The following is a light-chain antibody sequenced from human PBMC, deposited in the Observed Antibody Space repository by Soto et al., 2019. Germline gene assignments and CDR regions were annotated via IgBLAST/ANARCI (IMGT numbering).Light chain of an antibody. V-gene: IGLV2-8*02. CDR3: SSYAASNNFYFV. CDR2: EAT. Sequence: QSALTQPPSASRSPGQSVTVSCTGTSSDVGGYNYVSWYQQYPGRAPKLMIYEATKRPSGVPDRFSGSKSGNTASLTVSGLQAEDEADYYCSSYAASNNFYFVFGGGTKVTVL. J-gene: IGLJ3*02. CDR1: SSDVGGYNY.